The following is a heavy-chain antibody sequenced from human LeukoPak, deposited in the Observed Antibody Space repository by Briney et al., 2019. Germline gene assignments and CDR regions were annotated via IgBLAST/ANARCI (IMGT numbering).Heavy chain of an antibody. V-gene: IGHV7-4-1*02. CDR1: GYTFTSHA. J-gene: IGHJ5*02. CDR3: ARVSRIAARRYNWFDP. Sequence: ASVKVSCKASGYTFTSHAMNWVRQAPGQGLEWMGWINTNTGNPTYAQGFTGRFVFSLDTSVSTAYLQISSLKAEDTAVYYCARVSRIAARRYNWFDPWGQGTLVTVSS. D-gene: IGHD6-6*01. CDR2: INTNTGNP.